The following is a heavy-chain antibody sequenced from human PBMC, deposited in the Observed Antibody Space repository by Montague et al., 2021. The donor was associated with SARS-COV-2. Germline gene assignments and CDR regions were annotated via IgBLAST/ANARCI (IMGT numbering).Heavy chain of an antibody. J-gene: IGHJ4*01. CDR1: GASMSGYH. CDR3: ARGSEYYYHPFDY. Sequence: SETLSLTYTVSGASMSGYHWSWIRQSAGKALEWIGRIYSNGDTTXNPSLKSRLTMSVDTSERQFSLKMTSVSAADTAIYYCARGSEYYYHPFDYWGHGNLVTVSS. D-gene: IGHD2/OR15-2a*01. CDR2: IYSNGDT. V-gene: IGHV4-4*07.